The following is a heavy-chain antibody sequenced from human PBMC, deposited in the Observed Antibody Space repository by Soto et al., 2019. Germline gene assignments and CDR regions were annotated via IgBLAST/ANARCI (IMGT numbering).Heavy chain of an antibody. D-gene: IGHD6-13*01. CDR3: ARVRSSSWYQGALNGMDV. CDR1: GFTFSSYD. V-gene: IGHV3-13*04. Sequence: PGGSLRLSCAASGFTFSSYDMHWVRQATGKGLEWVSAIGTAGDTYYPGSVKGRFTISRENAKNSLYLQMNSLRAGDTAVYYCARVRSSSWYQGALNGMDVWGQGTTVTVSS. J-gene: IGHJ6*02. CDR2: IGTAGDT.